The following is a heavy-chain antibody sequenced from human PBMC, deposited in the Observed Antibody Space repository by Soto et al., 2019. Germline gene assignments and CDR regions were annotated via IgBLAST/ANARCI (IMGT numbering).Heavy chain of an antibody. CDR2: IYYSGST. J-gene: IGHJ5*02. Sequence: QLQLQESGPGLVKPSETLSLTCTVSGGSISSSSYYWGWIRQPPGKGLEWIGSIYYSGSTYYNPSLKSRVTISVDTSKNQFSLKLSSGTAADTAVYYCARHSSWLRFFNWFDPWGQGTLVTVSS. V-gene: IGHV4-39*01. CDR1: GGSISSSSYY. CDR3: ARHSSWLRFFNWFDP. D-gene: IGHD5-12*01.